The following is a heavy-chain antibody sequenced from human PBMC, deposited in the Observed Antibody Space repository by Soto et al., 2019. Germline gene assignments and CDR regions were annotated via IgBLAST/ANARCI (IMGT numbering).Heavy chain of an antibody. D-gene: IGHD3-22*01. V-gene: IGHV3-23*01. CDR1: GFTFNIYA. Sequence: EVQLLESGGDLIQPGGSPRLSCAASGFTFNIYAMTWVRQAPGKGLEWVSAISRYGDITYYADFVEGRFSISRDNSKNTLYLQMNSLRAEDTAVYYCAKDRYLDHDSRGYLFDNWGQGTLVTVSS. J-gene: IGHJ4*02. CDR3: AKDRYLDHDSRGYLFDN. CDR2: ISRYGDIT.